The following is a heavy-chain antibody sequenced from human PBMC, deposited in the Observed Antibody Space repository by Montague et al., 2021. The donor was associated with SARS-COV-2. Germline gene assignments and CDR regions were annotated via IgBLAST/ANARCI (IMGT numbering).Heavy chain of an antibody. V-gene: IGHV5-51*01. Sequence: QSGAEVKKPGESLKISCKGSGYSFTSYWIDWVRQMPGKGLEWMGIIYPGDSDTRYSPPFHGQVTISADKSISTAYLQWGSLKASDTAMYYCARRPRYCSGGSCYSGGEFDYWGQGTLVTVSS. CDR1: GYSFTSYW. D-gene: IGHD2-15*01. CDR2: IYPGDSDT. CDR3: ARRPRYCSGGSCYSGGEFDY. J-gene: IGHJ4*02.